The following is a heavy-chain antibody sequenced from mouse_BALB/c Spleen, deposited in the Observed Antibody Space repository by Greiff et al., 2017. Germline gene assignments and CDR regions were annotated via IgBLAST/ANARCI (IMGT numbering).Heavy chain of an antibody. CDR1: GYSFTSYW. V-gene: IGHV1S126*01. D-gene: IGHD1-1*01. Sequence: VQLQQSGPQLVRPGASVKISCKASGYSFTSYWMHWVKQRPGQGLEWIGMIDPSDSETRLNQKFKDKATLTVDKSSSTAYMQLSSPTSEDSAVYYCARGAYGSSPFAYWGQGTLVTVSA. CDR2: IDPSDSET. J-gene: IGHJ3*01. CDR3: ARGAYGSSPFAY.